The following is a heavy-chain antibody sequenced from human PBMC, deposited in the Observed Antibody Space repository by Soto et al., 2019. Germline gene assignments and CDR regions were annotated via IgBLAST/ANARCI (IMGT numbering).Heavy chain of an antibody. CDR3: ARQLGRPSAGDFDY. CDR1: NFTFSRYS. V-gene: IGHV3-48*02. D-gene: IGHD3-3*02. CDR2: ISSSTNTI. Sequence: EVQLVESGGGLVQPGGSLRLSCAASNFTFSRYSMNWFRQAPGKGLEWVSYISSSTNTIYYADSVKGRFTISRDNAKSSLYLQMKSLRDEDTAVYYCARQLGRPSAGDFDYWGQGTLVTVSS. J-gene: IGHJ4*02.